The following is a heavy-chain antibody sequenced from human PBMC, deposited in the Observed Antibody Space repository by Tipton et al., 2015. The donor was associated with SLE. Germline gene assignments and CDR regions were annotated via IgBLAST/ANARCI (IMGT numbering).Heavy chain of an antibody. CDR2: ISAYNGNT. V-gene: IGHV1-18*01. CDR3: ARAVVVPASYNHPYAFGI. D-gene: IGHD2-2*01. Sequence: QLVQSGAEVKKPGASVKVSCKASGYTFTSYGISWVRQAPGQGLEWMGWISAYNGNTNYAQKLQGRVNMTTETSTSTAYMELRSLRSDDTAVYYCARAVVVPASYNHPYAFGIWGHGSMVTVSS. CDR1: GYTFTSYG. J-gene: IGHJ3*02.